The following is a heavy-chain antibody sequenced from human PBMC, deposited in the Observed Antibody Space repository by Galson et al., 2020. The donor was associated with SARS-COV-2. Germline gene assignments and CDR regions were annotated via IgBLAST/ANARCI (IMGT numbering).Heavy chain of an antibody. D-gene: IGHD3-3*01. CDR1: GGSISSSSYY. CDR3: ASQIDHYDFWSGEGYFDY. J-gene: IGHJ4*02. Sequence: SETLSLTCTVSGGSISSSSYYWGWIRQPPGKGLEWIGSIYYSWSTYYNPSLKSRVTISVDTSKNQFSLKLSSVTAADTAVYYCASQIDHYDFWSGEGYFDYWGQGTLVTVSS. CDR2: IYYSWST. V-gene: IGHV4-39*07.